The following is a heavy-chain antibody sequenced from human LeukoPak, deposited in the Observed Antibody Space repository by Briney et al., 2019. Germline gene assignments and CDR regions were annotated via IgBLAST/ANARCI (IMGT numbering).Heavy chain of an antibody. CDR1: GYTFTTYD. D-gene: IGHD6-13*01. CDR2: ISTNNGNT. Sequence: ASVKVSCKASGYTFTTYDISWVRQAPGQGLEWMGWISTNNGNTNYAQKIRGRVTLTTDTSTSTAYMDLRGLRSDDTAVYYCAGGIASTGRYYFDYWGQGTLVTVSS. J-gene: IGHJ4*02. V-gene: IGHV1-18*01. CDR3: AGGIASTGRYYFDY.